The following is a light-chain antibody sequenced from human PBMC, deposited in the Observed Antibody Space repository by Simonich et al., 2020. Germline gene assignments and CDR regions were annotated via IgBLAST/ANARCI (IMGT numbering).Light chain of an antibody. CDR1: QSVLYSSNNKNY. Sequence: DIVMTQSPDSLAVSLGERATFNFKSSQSVLYSSNNKNYLAWYQQKPGQPPKLLIYWASTRESGVPDRFSGSGSGTDFPLTISSLQAEDVAVYYCQQYYSTPYTFGQGTKLEIK. J-gene: IGKJ2*01. CDR3: QQYYSTPYT. V-gene: IGKV4-1*01. CDR2: WAS.